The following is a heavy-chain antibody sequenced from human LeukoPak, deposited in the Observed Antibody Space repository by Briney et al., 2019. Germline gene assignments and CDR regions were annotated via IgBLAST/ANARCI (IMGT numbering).Heavy chain of an antibody. V-gene: IGHV4-61*02. D-gene: IGHD3-22*01. Sequence: SQTLSLTCTVSGDSISSGDYYWSRIRQPAGKGLEWIGRISSSGSTNYNPSLKSRVTISVDTSKNQFSLKLSSVTAADTAVYFCARGPYDSSGAFDIWGQGTMVTVSS. CDR3: ARGPYDSSGAFDI. CDR2: ISSSGST. J-gene: IGHJ3*02. CDR1: GDSISSGDYY.